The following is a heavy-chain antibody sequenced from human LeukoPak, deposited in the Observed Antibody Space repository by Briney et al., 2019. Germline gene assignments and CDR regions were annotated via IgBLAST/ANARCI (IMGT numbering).Heavy chain of an antibody. V-gene: IGHV4-59*12. CDR3: ARRRGLERVLWFGESHRKNGYMDV. Sequence: SETLSLTCSVSGGSISNYYWSWIRQPPGKGLEWIGYIYYTGSTNYNPSLKSRVTISVDTSKNQFSLKLSSVTAADTAVYYCARRRGLERVLWFGESHRKNGYMDVWAKGPRSPSP. D-gene: IGHD3-10*01. CDR1: GGSISNYY. CDR2: IYYTGST. J-gene: IGHJ6*03.